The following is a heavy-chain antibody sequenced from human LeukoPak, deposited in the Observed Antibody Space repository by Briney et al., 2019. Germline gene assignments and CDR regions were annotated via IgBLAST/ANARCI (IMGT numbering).Heavy chain of an antibody. J-gene: IGHJ4*02. CDR1: GFTFSNYA. Sequence: GGSLRLSCAASGFTFSNYAMNWVRQAPGKGLEWVSGISGSDSSTYYADSVKGRFTISRDNSKNTMYLQMNSLRAEDTAVYYCAKGGGWLYYFDYWGQGTLVTVSS. D-gene: IGHD4-23*01. CDR3: AKGGGWLYYFDY. CDR2: ISGSDSST. V-gene: IGHV3-23*01.